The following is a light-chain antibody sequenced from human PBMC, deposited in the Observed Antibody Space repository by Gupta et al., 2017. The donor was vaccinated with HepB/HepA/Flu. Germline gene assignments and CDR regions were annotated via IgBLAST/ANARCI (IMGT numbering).Light chain of an antibody. V-gene: IGKV1-8*01. CDR3: QQYYSYPRT. CDR1: QDIGIA. J-gene: IGKJ1*01. CDR2: AAS. Sequence: ATRMTQSPSSFSASPGDIVTITCRASQDIGIALTWYQQKPGKAPNLLIHAASTLHSGVPSRFSGSGSGTEFTLPISRLQSEDFATFFCQQYYSYPRTFGQGTKVEVK.